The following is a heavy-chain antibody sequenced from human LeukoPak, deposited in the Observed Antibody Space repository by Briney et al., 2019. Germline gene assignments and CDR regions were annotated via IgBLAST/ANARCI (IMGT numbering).Heavy chain of an antibody. D-gene: IGHD3-9*01. CDR1: GFTFSSYG. V-gene: IGHV3-30*18. J-gene: IGHJ3*02. CDR3: AKDIFHERDAFDI. CDR2: ISYDGSNK. Sequence: GRSLRLSCAASGFTFSSYGMHWVRQAPGKGLEWVAVISYDGSNKYYADSVKGRFTISRDNAKNSLYLQMNSLRAEDTALYYCAKDIFHERDAFDIWGQGTMVTVSS.